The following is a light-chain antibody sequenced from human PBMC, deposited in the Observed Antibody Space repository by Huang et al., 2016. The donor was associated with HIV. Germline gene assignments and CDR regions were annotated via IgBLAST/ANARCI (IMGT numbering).Light chain of an antibody. J-gene: IGKJ5*01. CDR2: DTY. V-gene: IGKV3D-15*01. CDR1: QSVGTN. CDR3: QQYNDWPPIT. Sequence: EILLTQSPATLSVSPGERASLSCRASQSVGTNLAWYQQKPGQAPRLLIYDTYTRATGIPARFSGSGSGTEFTLTISSLQSEDFAVYYCQQYNDWPPITFGQGTRTEI.